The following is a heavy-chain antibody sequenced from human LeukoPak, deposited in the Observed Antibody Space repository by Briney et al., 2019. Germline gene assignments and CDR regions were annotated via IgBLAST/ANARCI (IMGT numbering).Heavy chain of an antibody. CDR1: GGSISNYY. D-gene: IGHD1-26*01. CDR2: IFYSGST. V-gene: IGHV4-59*01. CDR3: ARSPVGVTLDY. J-gene: IGHJ4*02. Sequence: SETLSLTCIVSGGSISNYYWSWIRQPPGKGLEWFGSIFYSGSTNYNPSLKSRVTISIDPSKNQFSLKLRSVTAADTAVYYCARSPVGVTLDYWGQGTLVTVSS.